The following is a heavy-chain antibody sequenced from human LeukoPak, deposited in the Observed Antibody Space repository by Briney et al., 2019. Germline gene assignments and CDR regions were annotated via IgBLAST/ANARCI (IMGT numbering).Heavy chain of an antibody. Sequence: GGSLRLSCAASGFSFSSYTMNCVRQAPGKGLEWVSSISSSSSYIYYADSLKGRFTISRDNAKNSLYLQMNSLRAEDTAVYYCARDGRRRDYCDSGSCYWYFDLWGRGTLVTVSS. CDR1: GFSFSSYT. CDR2: ISSSSSYI. CDR3: ARDGRRRDYCDSGSCYWYFDL. J-gene: IGHJ2*01. D-gene: IGHD2-15*01. V-gene: IGHV3-21*01.